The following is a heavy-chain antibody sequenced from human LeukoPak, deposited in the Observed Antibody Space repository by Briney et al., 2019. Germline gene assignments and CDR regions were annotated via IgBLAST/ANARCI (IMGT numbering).Heavy chain of an antibody. V-gene: IGHV1-2*04. CDR2: INPNSGGT. CDR1: GYTFTGYY. J-gene: IGHJ5*02. CDR3: ARGGLAAAGMVDWFDP. D-gene: IGHD6-13*01. Sequence: ASVTVSCTASGYTFTGYYMHWVRQAPGQGLEWMGWINPNSGGTNYAQKFQGWVTMTRDTSISTAYMELSRLRSDDTAVYYCARGGLAAAGMVDWFDPWGQGTLVTVSS.